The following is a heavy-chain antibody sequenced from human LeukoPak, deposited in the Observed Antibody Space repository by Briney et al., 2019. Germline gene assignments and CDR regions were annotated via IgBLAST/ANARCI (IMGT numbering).Heavy chain of an antibody. Sequence: GGSLRLSCVASVFNYRNYGMHWVRQSTGKGLEWVSAIGIAGDTYYPGSVKGRFTISRENVKNSLYLQMNSLRAGDTAVYYCARWRAAADAFDIWGQGTMVTVSS. J-gene: IGHJ3*02. CDR2: IGIAGDT. V-gene: IGHV3-13*01. D-gene: IGHD6-13*01. CDR1: VFNYRNYG. CDR3: ARWRAAADAFDI.